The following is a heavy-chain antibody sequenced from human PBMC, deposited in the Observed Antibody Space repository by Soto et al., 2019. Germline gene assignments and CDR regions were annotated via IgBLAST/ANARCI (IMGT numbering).Heavy chain of an antibody. CDR3: ARSIRDYGSGSKPYFDY. CDR2: IYWDDDK. V-gene: IGHV2-5*02. CDR1: GFSLSTSGVG. J-gene: IGHJ4*02. Sequence: QITLKESGPTLVKPTQTLTLTCTFSGFSLSTSGVGVDWIRQPPGKALEWLALIYWDDDKRYSPSLKSRLTITKDTSKNQVVLTMTNMDPVDTATYYCARSIRDYGSGSKPYFDYWGQGTLVTVSS. D-gene: IGHD3-10*01.